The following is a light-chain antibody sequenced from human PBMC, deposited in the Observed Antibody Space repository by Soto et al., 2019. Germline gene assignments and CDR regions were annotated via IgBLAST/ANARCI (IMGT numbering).Light chain of an antibody. V-gene: IGKV2-30*02. J-gene: IGKJ5*01. CDR2: KVS. CDR1: QSLVHSDGIAY. CDR3: MQGTHWPIT. Sequence: DVVMTQSPLSLPVTLGQPASISCRSNQSLVHSDGIAYFSWFQQVPGRSPRRLIYKVSNRDSGVPARFSGSGSGTDFALKISRVEAEDVGVYYCMQGTHWPITFGQGTRLEI.